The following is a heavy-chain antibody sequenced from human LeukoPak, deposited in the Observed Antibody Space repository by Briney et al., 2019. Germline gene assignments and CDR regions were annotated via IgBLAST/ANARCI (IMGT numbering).Heavy chain of an antibody. J-gene: IGHJ4*02. Sequence: ASVKVSCKASGYTFTSYDINWVRQAPGQGLEWMGWISAYNGNTNYAQKLQGRVTMTTDISTSTAYMELRSLRSDDTAVYYCARGNHYYDSGGYSDYWGQGTLVTVSS. CDR3: ARGNHYYDSGGYSDY. V-gene: IGHV1-18*01. CDR2: ISAYNGNT. D-gene: IGHD3-22*01. CDR1: GYTFTSYD.